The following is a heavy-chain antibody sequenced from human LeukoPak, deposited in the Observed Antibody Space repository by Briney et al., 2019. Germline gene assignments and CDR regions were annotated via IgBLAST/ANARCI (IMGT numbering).Heavy chain of an antibody. V-gene: IGHV1-2*02. Sequence: ASVKVSCKASGYTFTGYYMHWVRQAPGQGLEWMGWINPNSGGTNYAQKFQGRVTMTRGTSISTAYMELSRLRSDDTAVYYCARGQVGLSSSGYHYWGQGTLVTVSS. J-gene: IGHJ4*02. CDR1: GYTFTGYY. CDR3: ARGQVGLSSSGYHY. CDR2: INPNSGGT. D-gene: IGHD3-22*01.